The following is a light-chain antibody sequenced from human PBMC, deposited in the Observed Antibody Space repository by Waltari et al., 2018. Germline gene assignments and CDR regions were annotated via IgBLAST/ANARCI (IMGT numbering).Light chain of an antibody. J-gene: IGLJ2*01. CDR2: EGS. CDR3: CSYAGSGTMV. V-gene: IGLV2-23*01. CDR1: SSDVGGYNL. Sequence: QSALTQPASVSGSPGQSITISCTGTSSDVGGYNLVPWYQQHPGKAPKPMIYEGSKRPSGVSNRFSGSKSGNTASLTISGLQAEDEADYYCCSYAGSGTMVFGGGTKLTVL.